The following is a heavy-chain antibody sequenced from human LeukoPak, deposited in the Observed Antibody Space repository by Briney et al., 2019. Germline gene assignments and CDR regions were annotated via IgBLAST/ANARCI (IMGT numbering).Heavy chain of an antibody. J-gene: IGHJ6*02. CDR2: VIPIFGTA. V-gene: IGHV1-69*13. CDR3: ARDPYQLLRGLYYYYYGMDV. Sequence: SVKVSCKASGGTFSSYAISWVRQAPGQGLEWMGGVIPIFGTANYAQKFQGRVTITADESTSTAYMELSSLRSEDTAVYYCARDPYQLLRGLYYYYYGMDVWGQGTTVTVSS. D-gene: IGHD2-2*01. CDR1: GGTFSSYA.